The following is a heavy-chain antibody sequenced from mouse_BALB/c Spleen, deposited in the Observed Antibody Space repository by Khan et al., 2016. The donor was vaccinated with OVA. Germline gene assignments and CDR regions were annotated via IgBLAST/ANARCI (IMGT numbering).Heavy chain of an antibody. D-gene: IGHD1-2*01. CDR3: ARTARIKY. CDR2: ISYSGTT. CDR1: GYSITSGYG. V-gene: IGHV3-2*02. J-gene: IGHJ2*01. Sequence: EVQLQESGPGLVKPSQSLSLTCTVTGYSITSGYGCNLIRQFPGNKLEWMGYISYSGTTNYTPSLKSRTSINRNTSNNQFFLQLNSVTTEDTATYSCARTARIKYWGQGTTLTVSS.